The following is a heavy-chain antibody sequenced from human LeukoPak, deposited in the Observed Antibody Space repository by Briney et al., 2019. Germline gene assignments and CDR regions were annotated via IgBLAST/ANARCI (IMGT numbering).Heavy chain of an antibody. Sequence: PSETLSLTCTVSGGSISSSSYYWSWIRQPPGKGLEWIGEINHSGSTNYNPSLKSRVTISVDTSKNQFSLKLSSVTAADTAVYYCARAYSSSWYSAYYYYMDVWGKGTTVTVSS. CDR1: GGSISSSSYY. CDR3: ARAYSSSWYSAYYYYMDV. CDR2: INHSGST. D-gene: IGHD6-13*01. V-gene: IGHV4-39*07. J-gene: IGHJ6*03.